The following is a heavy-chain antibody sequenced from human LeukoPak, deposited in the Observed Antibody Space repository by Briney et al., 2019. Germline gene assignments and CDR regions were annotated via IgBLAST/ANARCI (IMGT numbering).Heavy chain of an antibody. D-gene: IGHD3-10*01. J-gene: IGHJ6*02. Sequence: ASVKVSCKASGYTFTSYYMHWVRQAPGQGLEWMGIINPSGGSTSYAQKFQGRVTMTRDTSTSTVYMELSSLRSEDTAVYYCARDFPLGYYGSGSYYNRSPVGMDVWGQGTTVTVSS. CDR3: ARDFPLGYYGSGSYYNRSPVGMDV. CDR1: GYTFTSYY. CDR2: INPSGGST. V-gene: IGHV1-46*01.